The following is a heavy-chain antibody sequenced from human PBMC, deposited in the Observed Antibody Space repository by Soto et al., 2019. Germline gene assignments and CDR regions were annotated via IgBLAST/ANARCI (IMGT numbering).Heavy chain of an antibody. CDR2: SSYDESKK. Sequence: QVHLVESGGGVVQPGRSLRLSCAASGFTFSTYAMHWVRQAPGKGLEWVAVSSYDESKKYYADSVKGRFTISRDNSKNTLYLQRNSLRAEDTAVYYCARVNGLYYYTLDVWGQGTTVTVSS. D-gene: IGHD2-8*01. J-gene: IGHJ6*02. CDR1: GFTFSTYA. V-gene: IGHV3-30-3*01. CDR3: ARVNGLYYYTLDV.